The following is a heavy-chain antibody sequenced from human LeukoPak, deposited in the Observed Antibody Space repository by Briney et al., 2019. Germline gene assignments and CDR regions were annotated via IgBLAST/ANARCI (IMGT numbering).Heavy chain of an antibody. D-gene: IGHD3-22*01. CDR3: ARGHSSGYYPFGY. CDR2: IYYSGST. V-gene: IGHV4-31*03. J-gene: IGHJ4*02. Sequence: SETLSLTCTVSGGSISSGGYYWSWIRQHPGKGLEWIGYIYYSGSTYYNPSLKSRVTTSVDTSKNQFSLKLSSVTAADTAVYYCARGHSSGYYPFGYWGQGTLVTVSS. CDR1: GGSISSGGYY.